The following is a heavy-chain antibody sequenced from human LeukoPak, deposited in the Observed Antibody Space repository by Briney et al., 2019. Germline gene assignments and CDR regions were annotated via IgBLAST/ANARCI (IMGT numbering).Heavy chain of an antibody. CDR1: GGAITAYY. Sequence: SETLSLTCTVSGGAITAYYWAWIRQPPGKGLEWIGCIYYSGSTYYNPSLKSRVTISVDTSKIQFSLKLSSVTAADTAVYYCASQGDSSGYYRGFDPWGQGTLVTVSS. CDR2: IYYSGST. CDR3: ASQGDSSGYYRGFDP. J-gene: IGHJ5*02. V-gene: IGHV4-39*01. D-gene: IGHD3-22*01.